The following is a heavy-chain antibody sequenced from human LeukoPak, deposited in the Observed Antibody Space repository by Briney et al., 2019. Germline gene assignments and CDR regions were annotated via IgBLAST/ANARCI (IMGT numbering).Heavy chain of an antibody. CDR1: GFTFTAFA. CDR3: ARDRGSSGSGVDY. J-gene: IGHJ4*02. CDR2: ISYDGSNK. D-gene: IGHD6-13*01. V-gene: IGHV3-30*04. Sequence: PGGSLRLSCAASGFTFTAFAMSWVRQAPGKGLEWVAVISYDGSNKYYADSVKGRFTISRDNSKNTLYLQMNSLRAEDTAVYYCARDRGSSGSGVDYWGQGTLVTVSS.